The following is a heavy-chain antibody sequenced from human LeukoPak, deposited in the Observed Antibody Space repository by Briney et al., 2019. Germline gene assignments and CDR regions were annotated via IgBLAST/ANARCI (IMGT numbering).Heavy chain of an antibody. V-gene: IGHV3-48*03. J-gene: IGHJ4*02. Sequence: GGSLRLSCAASGFTFSSYEMNWVRQAPGKGLEWVSYISSSGSTIYYADSVKGRFTISRDNSKNTLYLQMNSLRAEDTAVYYCAPFLEGVSFGDYWGQGTLVTVSS. CDR2: ISSSGSTI. D-gene: IGHD3-16*01. CDR1: GFTFSSYE. CDR3: APFLEGVSFGDY.